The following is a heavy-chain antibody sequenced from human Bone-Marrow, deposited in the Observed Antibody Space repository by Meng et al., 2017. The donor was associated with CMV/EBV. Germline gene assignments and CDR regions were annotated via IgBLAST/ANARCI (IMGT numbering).Heavy chain of an antibody. J-gene: IGHJ6*02. CDR2: ISAYNGNT. CDR3: ARVVTIFGVVIAGGYYYGMDV. Sequence: ASVKVSCKASGYTFTSYGISWVRQAPGQGLEWMGWISAYNGNTNYAQKFQGRVTITTDESTSTAYMELSSLRSEDTAVYYCARVVTIFGVVIAGGYYYGMDVWGQGTTVTVSS. V-gene: IGHV1-18*01. D-gene: IGHD3-3*01. CDR1: GYTFTSYG.